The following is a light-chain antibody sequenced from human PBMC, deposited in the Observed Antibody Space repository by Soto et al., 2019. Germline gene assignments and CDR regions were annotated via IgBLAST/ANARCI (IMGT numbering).Light chain of an antibody. CDR1: SSDVGGYNY. CDR2: DVS. CDR3: TSYTRSSTLYVV. V-gene: IGLV2-14*01. Sequence: QSALTQPASVSGSPGQSITISCTGTSSDVGGYNYVSWYQQHPGKAPKLMIYDVSNRPSGVCNRFSGSKSGSTASLTISGHQGEDEADEYCTSYTRSSTLYVVFGGGTKLTVL. J-gene: IGLJ2*01.